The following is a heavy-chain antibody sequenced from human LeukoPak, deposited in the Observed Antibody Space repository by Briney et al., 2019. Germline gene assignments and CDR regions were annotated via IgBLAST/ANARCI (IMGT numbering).Heavy chain of an antibody. CDR3: ARGGSAEQLVHGEYYYYYMDV. CDR1: GGTFSSYA. CDR2: IIPIFGTA. J-gene: IGHJ6*03. D-gene: IGHD6-13*01. V-gene: IGHV1-69*05. Sequence: SVKVSCKASGGTFSSYAISWVRQAPGQGLEWMGGIIPIFGTANYAQKFQGRVTITTDESTSTAYMELSSLRSEDTAVYYCARGGSAEQLVHGEYYYYYMDVWGRGTTVTVSS.